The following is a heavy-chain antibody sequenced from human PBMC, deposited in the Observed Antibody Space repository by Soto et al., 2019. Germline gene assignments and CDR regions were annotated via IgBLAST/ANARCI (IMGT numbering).Heavy chain of an antibody. CDR2: IWYDGSNK. V-gene: IGHV3-33*01. D-gene: IGHD3-3*01. CDR3: ARGPLDLEDCWSGYYPYYFDY. CDR1: GFTFSSYG. Sequence: GGSLRLSCAASGFTFSSYGMHWVRQAPGKGLEWVAVIWYDGSNKYYADSVKGRFTISRDNSKNTLYLQMNSLRAEDTAVYYCARGPLDLEDCWSGYYPYYFDYWGQGTLVTVSS. J-gene: IGHJ4*02.